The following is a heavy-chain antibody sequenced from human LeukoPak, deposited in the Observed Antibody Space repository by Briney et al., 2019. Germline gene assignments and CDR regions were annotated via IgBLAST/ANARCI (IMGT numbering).Heavy chain of an antibody. V-gene: IGHV3-21*01. CDR3: ARDAQWLVPEGYYYYMDV. CDR1: GFTFSRYN. Sequence: GGSLRLSCAGSGFTFSRYNMNWFRQALGKGLERVSSISSRSSYIFYADSVKGRFTISRDNAKNSLYLQTNSLGAEDTAVHYCARDAQWLVPEGYYYYMDVWGKGTTVTVS. CDR2: ISSRSSYI. J-gene: IGHJ6*03. D-gene: IGHD6-19*01.